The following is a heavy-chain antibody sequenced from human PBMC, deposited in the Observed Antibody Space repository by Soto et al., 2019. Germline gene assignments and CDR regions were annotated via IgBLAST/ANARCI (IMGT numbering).Heavy chain of an antibody. CDR3: AREEVGYYFDY. D-gene: IGHD3-10*01. Sequence: QVQLVQSGAEVKKPGSSVKVSCKASGGTFSSYTISWVRQAPGQGLEWMGRIIPILGIANYAQKFQGRVTITADKATSTAYRELSSLRSEDTAVYYCAREEVGYYFDYWGQGTLVTVSS. J-gene: IGHJ4*02. V-gene: IGHV1-69*08. CDR2: IIPILGIA. CDR1: GGTFSSYT.